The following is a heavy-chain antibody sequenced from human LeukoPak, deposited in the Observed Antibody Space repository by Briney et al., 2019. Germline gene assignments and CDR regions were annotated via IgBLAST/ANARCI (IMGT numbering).Heavy chain of an antibody. Sequence: GGSLRLSCAASGFTLGSYWMSWVRQAPGKGLEWVANIKQDGSEKYYVDSVKGRFTISRDNAKNSLYLQMSSLEPEDTALYYLAGGFLGWLLPSAVFDYWGQGTLVTVSS. D-gene: IGHD3-3*01. CDR1: GFTLGSYW. V-gene: IGHV3-7*04. CDR3: AGGFLGWLLPSAVFDY. J-gene: IGHJ4*02. CDR2: IKQDGSEK.